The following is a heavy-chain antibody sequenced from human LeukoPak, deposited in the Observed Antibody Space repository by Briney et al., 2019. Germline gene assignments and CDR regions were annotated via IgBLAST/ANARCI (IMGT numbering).Heavy chain of an antibody. J-gene: IGHJ4*02. CDR3: AHYGDYRFMYYFDY. Sequence: SGPTLVHPPPTLTLTCSFSGFSLTTRGVGVGWIRQSPGKALEWLALIYWNNDNRYSPSLKTRLTITKDTSKNQVVLTMTEMDPVDTATYYCAHYGDYRFMYYFDYWGQGTLVTVSS. D-gene: IGHD4-17*01. V-gene: IGHV2-5*01. CDR1: GFSLTTRGVG. CDR2: IYWNNDN.